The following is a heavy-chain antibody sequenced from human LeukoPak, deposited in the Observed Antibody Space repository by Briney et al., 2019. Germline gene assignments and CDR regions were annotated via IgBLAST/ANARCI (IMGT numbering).Heavy chain of an antibody. Sequence: GGSLRLSCSASGFTPSSYAMHWVRQAPGKGLEYVSVISSNGDSTNYADSVKGRFTISRDNSKNTLYLQMNSLRTEDTALYYCAKEMGPFIHGDYWGQGTVVTVPS. D-gene: IGHD2-8*01. V-gene: IGHV3-64*04. CDR1: GFTPSSYA. CDR2: ISSNGDST. CDR3: AKEMGPFIHGDY. J-gene: IGHJ4*02.